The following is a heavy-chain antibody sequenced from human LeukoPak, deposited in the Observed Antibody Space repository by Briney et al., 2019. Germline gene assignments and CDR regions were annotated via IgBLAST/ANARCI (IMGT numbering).Heavy chain of an antibody. D-gene: IGHD3-10*01. CDR2: INHSGST. Sequence: NPSETLSLTCAVYGESFSSHYWTWIRQPPGRGLEWIGEINHSGSTTSNPSLNNRVTISVDTSKNQFSLKLTSVTAADTAVYYCARPRYGSGSLDSWGQGTLVTVSS. CDR1: GESFSSHY. CDR3: ARPRYGSGSLDS. J-gene: IGHJ4*02. V-gene: IGHV4-34*01.